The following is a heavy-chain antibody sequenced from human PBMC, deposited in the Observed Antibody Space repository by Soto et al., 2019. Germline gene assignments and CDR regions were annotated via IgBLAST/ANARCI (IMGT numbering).Heavy chain of an antibody. J-gene: IGHJ4*02. D-gene: IGHD6-19*01. CDR1: GGTFSSYA. CDR3: ASPSHGSGWSIFDY. CDR2: IIPIFGTA. V-gene: IGHV1-69*13. Sequence: GASVKVSCKASGGTFSSYAISWVRQAPGQGLEWMGGIIPIFGTANYAQKFQGRVTITADESTSTAYMELSSLRSEDTAVYYCASPSHGSGWSIFDYWGQGTLVTVSS.